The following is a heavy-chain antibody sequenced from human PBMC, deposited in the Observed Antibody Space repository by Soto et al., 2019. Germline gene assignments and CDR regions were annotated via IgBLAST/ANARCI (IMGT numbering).Heavy chain of an antibody. Sequence: QVQLVESGGGVVQPGRSLRLSCAASGFTFSSYAMHWVRQAPGKGLEWVAVISYDGSNKYYADSVKGRFTISRDNSKNTLYLQMNSLRAEDTAVYYCARVAIFGVVIIREYYYGMDVWGQGTTVTVSS. J-gene: IGHJ6*02. D-gene: IGHD3-3*01. CDR1: GFTFSSYA. CDR2: ISYDGSNK. CDR3: ARVAIFGVVIIREYYYGMDV. V-gene: IGHV3-30-3*01.